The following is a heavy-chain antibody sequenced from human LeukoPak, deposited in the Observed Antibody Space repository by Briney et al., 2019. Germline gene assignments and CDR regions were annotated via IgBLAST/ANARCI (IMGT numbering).Heavy chain of an antibody. CDR3: ARGDAFSGEH. J-gene: IGHJ4*02. D-gene: IGHD3-10*01. CDR1: GFTFSDFW. V-gene: IGHV3-7*04. CDR2: IHPEGNEK. Sequence: GGSLRLSCAVSGFTFSDFWMSWVRQAPGRGLEWVANIHPEGNEKYHVESVKGRFTISRDNAKNSLFLQMNGLRVEDTAVYYCARGDAFSGEHWGQGTLVTVSS.